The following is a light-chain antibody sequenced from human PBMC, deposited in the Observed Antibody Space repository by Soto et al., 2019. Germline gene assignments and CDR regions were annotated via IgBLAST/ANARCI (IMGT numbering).Light chain of an antibody. CDR2: RNN. CDR3: AAWDDSLSAEV. V-gene: IGLV1-47*01. Sequence: QSVLTQPPSASGTPGQRVTISCSGSSSNIGSNYVYWYQQLPGTAPKLLIYRNNQRPSGVPDRFSGSKSGTSASLAISGLRSEDEADYYCAAWDDSLSAEVFGGGTKVTVL. J-gene: IGLJ2*01. CDR1: SSNIGSNY.